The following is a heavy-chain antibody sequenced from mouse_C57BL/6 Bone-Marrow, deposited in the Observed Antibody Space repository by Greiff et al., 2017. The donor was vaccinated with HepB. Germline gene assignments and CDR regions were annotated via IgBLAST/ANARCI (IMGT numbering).Heavy chain of an antibody. CDR3: AVTPL. D-gene: IGHD2-12*01. J-gene: IGHJ2*01. Sequence: VQLQQSGAELVMPGASVKLSCKASGYTFTSYWMHWVKQRPGQGLEWIGEIDPSDSYTNYNQKFKGKSTLTVDKSSSTAYMQLSSLTSEDSAVYYCAVTPLWGQGTTLTVSS. CDR1: GYTFTSYW. CDR2: IDPSDSYT. V-gene: IGHV1-69*01.